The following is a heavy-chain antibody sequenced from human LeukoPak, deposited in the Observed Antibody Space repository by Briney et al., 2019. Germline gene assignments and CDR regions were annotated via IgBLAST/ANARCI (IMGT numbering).Heavy chain of an antibody. D-gene: IGHD3-9*01. CDR2: VSYDGTDK. CDR1: GFTFSSST. J-gene: IGHJ4*02. V-gene: IGHV3-30*04. Sequence: GGSLSLSCAATGFTFSSSTMHWVRLAPGKGLEWVAIVSYDGTDKHYADSVKGRFTISRDNSKNMIYLQMNSLRVEDTAVYYCARDSWDILTGYYSHYLDYWGQGTLVTVSS. CDR3: ARDSWDILTGYYSHYLDY.